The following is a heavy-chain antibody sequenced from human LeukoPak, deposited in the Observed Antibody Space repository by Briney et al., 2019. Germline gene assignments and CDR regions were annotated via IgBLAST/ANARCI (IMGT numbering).Heavy chain of an antibody. CDR2: IHHSGST. CDR1: GGSISNFY. D-gene: IGHD2-15*01. CDR3: ATQDRGLLAPFDY. V-gene: IGHV4-59*01. Sequence: SETLSLTCTVPGGSISNFYWNWIRQPPGKGLEWIGYIHHSGSTDYNPSLKSRVSMSVHTSKNQFSLKLNSVTAADTAVYYCATQDRGLLAPFDYWGPGTLVTVSS. J-gene: IGHJ4*02.